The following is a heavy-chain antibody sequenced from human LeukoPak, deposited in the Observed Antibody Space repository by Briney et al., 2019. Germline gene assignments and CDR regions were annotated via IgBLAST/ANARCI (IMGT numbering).Heavy chain of an antibody. V-gene: IGHV3-53*01. CDR1: GFTVSSNY. Sequence: PGGSLRLSCAASGFTVSSNYMSWVRQAPGKGLEWVSVIYSGGSTYYADSVKGRFTISRDNSKNTLYLQMNSLRAEDTAVYYCARLPTVTPSLGYWGQGTLVTVSS. J-gene: IGHJ4*02. D-gene: IGHD4-17*01. CDR3: ARLPTVTPSLGY. CDR2: IYSGGST.